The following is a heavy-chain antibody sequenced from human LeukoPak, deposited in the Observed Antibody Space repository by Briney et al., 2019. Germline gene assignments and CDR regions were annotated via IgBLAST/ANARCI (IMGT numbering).Heavy chain of an antibody. J-gene: IGHJ4*02. CDR2: IYYSGST. CDR3: ARDKGGGYSDY. V-gene: IGHV4-59*01. D-gene: IGHD3-16*01. CDR1: GDSISSYY. Sequence: SETLSLTCTVSGDSISSYYWRWIRQPPGKGLEWIGYIYYSGSTNYNPSLKSRVTISVDTSKNQFSLKLNSVTAAYTAVYYCARDKGGGYSDYWGQGTLVTVSS.